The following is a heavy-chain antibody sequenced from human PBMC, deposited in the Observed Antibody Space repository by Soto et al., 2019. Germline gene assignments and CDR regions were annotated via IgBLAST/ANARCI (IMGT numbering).Heavy chain of an antibody. CDR1: GYTFTSYA. Sequence: QVQLVQSGAEVQKPGASVKVSCKASGYTFTSYAMHWVRQAPGQRLEWMGWINAGNGNTKYSQKFQGRVTITRDPSASTDYMELSSLRSEDTAVYYCVRDMLGVVIYNWFDPWVQGTLVTVSS. J-gene: IGHJ5*02. CDR3: VRDMLGVVIYNWFDP. CDR2: INAGNGNT. D-gene: IGHD3-3*01. V-gene: IGHV1-3*01.